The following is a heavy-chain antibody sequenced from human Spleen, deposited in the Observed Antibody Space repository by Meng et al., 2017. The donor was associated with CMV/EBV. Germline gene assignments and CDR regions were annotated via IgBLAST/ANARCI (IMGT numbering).Heavy chain of an antibody. Sequence: GESLKISCAASGFTFSSYGMHWVRQAPGKGLEWVAVIWYDGSTKYYADSVKGRFTISRDNAKKSLFLQMNSLRAEDTAVYYCARERMWGGLERSGWYYYGLDVWGQGTTVTVSS. CDR2: IWYDGSTK. CDR1: GFTFSSYG. CDR3: ARERMWGGLERSGWYYYGLDV. D-gene: IGHD6-19*01. J-gene: IGHJ6*02. V-gene: IGHV3-33*01.